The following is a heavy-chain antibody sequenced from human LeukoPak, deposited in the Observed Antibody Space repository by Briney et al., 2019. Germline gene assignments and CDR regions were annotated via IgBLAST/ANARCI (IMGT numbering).Heavy chain of an antibody. J-gene: IGHJ4*02. CDR3: AKVYGSGSYYILDY. CDR2: ICGSGGST. D-gene: IGHD3-10*01. CDR1: GFTFSSYA. Sequence: GGSLRLSCAASGFTFSSYAMSWVRQAPGKGLEWVSAICGSGGSTYYADSVKGRFTISRDNSKNTLYLQMNSLRAEDTAVYYCAKVYGSGSYYILDYWGQGTLVTVSS. V-gene: IGHV3-23*01.